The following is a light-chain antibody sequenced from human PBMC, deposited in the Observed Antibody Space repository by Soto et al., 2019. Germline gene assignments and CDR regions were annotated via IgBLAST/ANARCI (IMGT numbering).Light chain of an antibody. CDR1: QTVSNNY. J-gene: IGKJ1*01. V-gene: IGKV3-20*01. CDR2: CAS. CDR3: QQYASSVT. Sequence: EIVLTQSPGTLALSPGERATLSCWASQTVSNNYLDWYQHKPGQAPSLLIYCASSRATGIPDRFSGSGSGTDFTLTICTLEPGEFAVYLCQQYASSVTFGQGTKVEIK.